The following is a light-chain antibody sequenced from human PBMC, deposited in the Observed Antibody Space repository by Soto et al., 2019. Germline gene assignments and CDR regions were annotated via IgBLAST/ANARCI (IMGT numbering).Light chain of an antibody. V-gene: IGLV2-11*01. Sequence: QSVLTQPRSVSGSPGQSVTVSCTGTSSDVGGYNYVSWYQQHPGKAPKLMIYDVSKRPSGVPDRFSGSKSGNTASLTISGLQAEDEADYYCCSYAGSYIPYVFATGTKLTVL. CDR1: SSDVGGYNY. J-gene: IGLJ1*01. CDR3: CSYAGSYIPYV. CDR2: DVS.